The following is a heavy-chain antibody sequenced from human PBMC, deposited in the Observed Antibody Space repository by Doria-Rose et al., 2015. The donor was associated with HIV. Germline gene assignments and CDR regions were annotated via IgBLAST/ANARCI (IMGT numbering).Heavy chain of an antibody. J-gene: IGHJ4*02. Sequence: QVTLKESGPVLVKPTETLTLTCTVSGVSLSSPGMGVSWIRQPPGKALEWLANIFSDDERSYQTSLTSRLTISRGTSKNQVVLTMTDMDPVDTATYYCARIKSSRWYHKYYFDFWGQGTLVIVSA. CDR3: ARIKSSRWYHKYYFDF. CDR2: IFSDDER. CDR1: GVSLSSPGMG. V-gene: IGHV2-26*01. D-gene: IGHD6-13*01.